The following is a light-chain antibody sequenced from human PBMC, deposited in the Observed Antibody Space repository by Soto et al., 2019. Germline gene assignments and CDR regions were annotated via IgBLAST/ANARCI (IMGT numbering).Light chain of an antibody. CDR3: SSYTTSTSYV. J-gene: IGLJ1*01. V-gene: IGLV2-14*01. Sequence: QSVLTQPASVSGSPGQSITISCTGTSSDVGGYNYVSWYQQHPGKAPKLMIYGVSNRPSGVSNRFSGSKSGNTASLTISELQAEDEADYYCSSYTTSTSYVFGAGTKLTVL. CDR1: SSDVGGYNY. CDR2: GVS.